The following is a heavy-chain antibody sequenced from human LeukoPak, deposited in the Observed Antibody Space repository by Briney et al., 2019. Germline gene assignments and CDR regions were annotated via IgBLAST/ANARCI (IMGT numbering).Heavy chain of an antibody. Sequence: PGGSLRLSCAASGFTFSSYEMNWVRQAPGKGLEWVSYISSSGSTIYYADSVKGRFTISRDNAKNSLYLRMNSLRAEDTAVYYCAQRSGSEYYYYGMDVWGKGTTVTVSS. CDR3: AQRSGSEYYYYGMDV. J-gene: IGHJ6*04. CDR1: GFTFSSYE. D-gene: IGHD1-14*01. CDR2: ISSSGSTI. V-gene: IGHV3-48*03.